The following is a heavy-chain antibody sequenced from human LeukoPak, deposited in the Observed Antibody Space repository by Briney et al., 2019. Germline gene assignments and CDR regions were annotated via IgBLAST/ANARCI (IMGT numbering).Heavy chain of an antibody. CDR3: ANTYYYDGSGYYYLGWFDP. Sequence: GGSLRLSCAASGFTFSSYAMHWVRQAPGKGLEYVSAISSNGGSTYYANSVKGRFTISRDNSKNTLYLQMGSLRAEDTAVYFCANTYYYDGSGYYYLGWFDPWGQGTLVTVSS. V-gene: IGHV3-64*01. CDR1: GFTFSSYA. CDR2: ISSNGGST. J-gene: IGHJ5*02. D-gene: IGHD3-22*01.